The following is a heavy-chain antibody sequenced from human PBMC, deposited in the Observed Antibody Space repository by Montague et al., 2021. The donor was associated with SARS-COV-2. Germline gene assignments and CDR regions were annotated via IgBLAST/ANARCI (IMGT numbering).Heavy chain of an antibody. CDR2: ILSGGRT. CDR1: GFTVSTFD. V-gene: IGHV3-23*03. J-gene: IGHJ4*02. Sequence: SLRLSCAASGFTVSTFDMPWVRQAPGKGLECVAVILSGGRTFYAASVKGRFTISRDDSTDTLYLHMNSLRGEDTAIYYCTKDWDYWGQGALVTVSS. CDR3: TKDWDY.